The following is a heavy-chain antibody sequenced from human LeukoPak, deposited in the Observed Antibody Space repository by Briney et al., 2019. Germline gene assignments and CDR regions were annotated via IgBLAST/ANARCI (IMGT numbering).Heavy chain of an antibody. CDR2: MNPNSGNT. CDR1: GYTFTSYD. D-gene: IGHD3-22*01. J-gene: IGHJ4*02. CDR3: ARGIWYYYDSSGYYRYYFDY. Sequence: ASVKVSCKASGYTFTSYDINWVRPATGQGLKWMGWMNPNSGNTGYAQKFQDRVTLTRNTSISTGYMALSSLRSEDTAVYYCARGIWYYYDSSGYYRYYFDYWGQGTLVTVSS. V-gene: IGHV1-8*01.